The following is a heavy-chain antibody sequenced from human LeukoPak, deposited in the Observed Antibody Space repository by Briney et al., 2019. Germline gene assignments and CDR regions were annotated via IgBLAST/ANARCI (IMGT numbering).Heavy chain of an antibody. D-gene: IGHD6-13*01. CDR2: IYYSGST. CDR3: AREGGIAAA. CDR1: GGSISSYY. J-gene: IGHJ4*02. V-gene: IGHV4-59*12. Sequence: SETLSLTCTVSGGSISSYYWSWIRQPPGKGLEWIGYIYYSGSTNYNPSLKSRVTISVDKPKNQFSLKLSSVTAADTAVYYCAREGGIAAAWGQGTLVTVSS.